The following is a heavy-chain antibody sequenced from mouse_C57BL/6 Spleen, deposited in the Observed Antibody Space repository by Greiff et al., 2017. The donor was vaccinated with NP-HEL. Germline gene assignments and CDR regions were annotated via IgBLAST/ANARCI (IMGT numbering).Heavy chain of an antibody. CDR3: RGQGSYDYFDY. J-gene: IGHJ2*01. Sequence: VQLQQSGAELVRPGASVKLSCTASGFNIKDYYMHWVKQRPEQGLEWIGRIDPEDGDTEYAPKFQGKGTMTADTSSNTAYLQLSSLTSEDTAVYYCRGQGSYDYFDYWGQGTTLTVSS. V-gene: IGHV14-1*01. D-gene: IGHD1-1*02. CDR1: GFNIKDYY. CDR2: IDPEDGDT.